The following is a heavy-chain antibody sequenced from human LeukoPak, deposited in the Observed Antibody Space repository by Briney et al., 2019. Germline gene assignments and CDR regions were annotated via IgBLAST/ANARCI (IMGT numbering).Heavy chain of an antibody. CDR1: GFTFDDYG. V-gene: IGHV3-20*04. CDR2: INWNGGST. Sequence: PGGSLRLSCAASGFTFDDYGLSWVRQAPGKGLEWVSTINWNGGSTGYADSVKGRFTISRDNAKNSLYLQMNSLRVEDTAVYYCVCLGLGGLSLDWGQGTLVTASS. J-gene: IGHJ4*02. CDR3: VCLGLGGLSLD. D-gene: IGHD3-16*01.